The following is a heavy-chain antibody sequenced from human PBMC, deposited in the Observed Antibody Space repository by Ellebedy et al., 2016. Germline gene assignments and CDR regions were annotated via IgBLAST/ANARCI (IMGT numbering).Heavy chain of an antibody. Sequence: GGSLRLSCAASGFTFSSYGMHWVRQAPGKGLEWVAIISYDGSNQDYADSVKGRFTISRDNSKNTLYLQMNSLKPEDTAVYYCARLHTARLKGPVGPASIRSDALDIWGQGTLVTVSS. J-gene: IGHJ3*02. V-gene: IGHV3-30*03. CDR1: GFTFSSYG. CDR2: ISYDGSNQ. CDR3: ARLHTARLKGPVGPASIRSDALDI. D-gene: IGHD2-2*01.